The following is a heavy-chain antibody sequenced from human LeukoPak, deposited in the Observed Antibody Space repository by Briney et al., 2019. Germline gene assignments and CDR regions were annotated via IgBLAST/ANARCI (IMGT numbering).Heavy chain of an antibody. CDR1: GSISSYY. CDR2: IYTSGST. Sequence: SETLSLTCTVSGSISSYYWSWIRQPPGKGLEWIGYIYTSGSTNYNPSLKSRVTISVDTSKNQSSMDLSSVTAADTAVYYCARQKCTSTSCLTKNAFDIWGQGTMVTVSS. D-gene: IGHD2-2*01. J-gene: IGHJ3*02. V-gene: IGHV4-4*09. CDR3: ARQKCTSTSCLTKNAFDI.